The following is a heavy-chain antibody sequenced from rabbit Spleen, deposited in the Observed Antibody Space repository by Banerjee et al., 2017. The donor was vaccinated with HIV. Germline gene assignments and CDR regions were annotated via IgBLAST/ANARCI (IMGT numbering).Heavy chain of an antibody. J-gene: IGHJ6*01. CDR3: ARRDPDYTYFDL. V-gene: IGHV1S40*01. CDR1: GFSFSSRYY. Sequence: QSLEESGGGLVQPEGSLTLTCTASGFSFSSRYYMCWVRQAPGKGLEWIACICGGSSGDTYYASWVNGRFTISRHNAQNTLYLQLNSLTVADTAAYFCARRDPDYTYFDLWGPGTLVTVS. D-gene: IGHD7-1*01. CDR2: ICGGSSGDT.